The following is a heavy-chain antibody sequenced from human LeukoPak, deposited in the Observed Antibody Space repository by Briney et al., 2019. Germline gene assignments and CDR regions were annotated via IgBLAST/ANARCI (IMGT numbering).Heavy chain of an antibody. CDR2: ISGSGGST. J-gene: IGHJ4*02. CDR1: GFTFSSYA. D-gene: IGHD3-22*01. CDR3: AKRDDSSGSSFDY. Sequence: GGSLRLSCAASGFTFSSYAMSWVRQAPGKGPEWVSAISGSGGSTYYADSVKGRFTISRDNSKNTLYLQMNSLRAEDTAVYYCAKRDDSSGSSFDYWGQGTLVTVSS. V-gene: IGHV3-23*01.